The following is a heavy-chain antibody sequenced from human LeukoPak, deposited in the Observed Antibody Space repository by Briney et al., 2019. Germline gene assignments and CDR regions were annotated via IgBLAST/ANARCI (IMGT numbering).Heavy chain of an antibody. CDR3: VRVGIAAAGATFDY. CDR1: GFTFSDYW. Sequence: PGGSLRLSCAASGFTFSDYWMHWVRQAPGKGLVWVSRIDLAGEYTTYADSVKGRFTISRDNAKNTLYLQMSSLRAEDTAVYYCVRVGIAAAGATFDYWGQGTLVTVSS. J-gene: IGHJ4*02. D-gene: IGHD6-13*01. CDR2: IDLAGEYT. V-gene: IGHV3-74*01.